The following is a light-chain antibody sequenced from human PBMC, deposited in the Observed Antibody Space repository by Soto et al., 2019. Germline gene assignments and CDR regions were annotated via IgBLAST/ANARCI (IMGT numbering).Light chain of an antibody. Sequence: DIQMTQSPSSLSASVGDRVTITCRASQSISNHLNWYQQKPGKAPKLLIYAASSLQSGVPSRFSGSGSGTDFTLTISSLQPEDFASYYCQQSYSTPRTFGQGTKLEIK. CDR3: QQSYSTPRT. V-gene: IGKV1-39*01. CDR1: QSISNH. CDR2: AAS. J-gene: IGKJ2*01.